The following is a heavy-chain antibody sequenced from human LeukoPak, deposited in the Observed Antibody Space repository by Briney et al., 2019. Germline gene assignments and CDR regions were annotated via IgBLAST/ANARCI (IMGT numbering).Heavy chain of an antibody. CDR1: GGSFIGFH. D-gene: IGHD3-10*01. CDR3: ARDSGTTGEVKFDP. J-gene: IGHJ5*02. CDR2: INHSGST. Sequence: PSETLSLTCAVYGGSFIGFHWNWIRQPPGKGLEWIGDINHSGSTNYNPSLTSRVTISIDPSKDQFSLNLSSVTAADTAVYYCARDSGTTGEVKFDPWGQGTLVTVSS. V-gene: IGHV4-34*01.